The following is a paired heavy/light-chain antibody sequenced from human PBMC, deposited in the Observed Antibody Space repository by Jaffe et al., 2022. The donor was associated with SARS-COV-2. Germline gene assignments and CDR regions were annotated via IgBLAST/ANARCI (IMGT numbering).Heavy chain of an antibody. D-gene: IGHD6-19*01. J-gene: IGHJ2*01. CDR3: ARDGDGWFGGANFFFFDL. Sequence: QVQLQESGPGLVRPSQTLSLTCTVSGGSISSPSNYWSWIRQPAGKGLEWLGRVYTSGNTHYNPSLKSRVTMSLDTSKNHFSLSLRSVTAADTAVYYCARDGDGWFGGANFFFFDLWGRGTLVTVSS. CDR1: GGSISSPSNY. V-gene: IGHV4-61*02. CDR2: VYTSGNT.
Light chain of an antibody. J-gene: IGKJ1*01. CDR2: AAS. CDR3: QQSYNIPWT. Sequence: DIHMTQSASSLSASVGDRVNITCRASQSISIYLNWYQQKPGIGPKLLIYAASSLQGGVPSRFSGSGSGTDFTLTISSLQPDDFATYYCQQSYNIPWTFGQGTKVEIK. CDR1: QSISIY. V-gene: IGKV1-39*01.